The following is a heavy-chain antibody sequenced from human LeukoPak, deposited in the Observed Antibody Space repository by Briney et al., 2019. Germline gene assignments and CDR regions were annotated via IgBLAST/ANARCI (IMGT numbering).Heavy chain of an antibody. J-gene: IGHJ3*02. Sequence: PGGSLRLSCAASGFTFDDYAMHWVRQAPGKGMEWVSGISWNSGSIGYADSVKGRFTISRDNAKNSLYLQMNSLRAEDTALYYCAKAGGGYSYNTTAAFDIWGQGTMVTVSS. CDR2: ISWNSGSI. CDR1: GFTFDDYA. V-gene: IGHV3-9*01. D-gene: IGHD5-18*01. CDR3: AKAGGGYSYNTTAAFDI.